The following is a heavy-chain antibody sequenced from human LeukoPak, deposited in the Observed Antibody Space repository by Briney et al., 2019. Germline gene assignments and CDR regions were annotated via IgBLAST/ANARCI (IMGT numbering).Heavy chain of an antibody. V-gene: IGHV3-21*06. CDR2: IDSSGGYM. Sequence: GGSLRLSCAASGFTFSSYWMHWVRQAPGKGLEWVSSIDSSGGYMFYADSVKGRFIISRDNAKDSLYLQMNSLRVEDTAVYYCLRGDRRDYWGQGTLVTVSS. CDR3: LRGDRRDY. CDR1: GFTFSSYW. J-gene: IGHJ4*02.